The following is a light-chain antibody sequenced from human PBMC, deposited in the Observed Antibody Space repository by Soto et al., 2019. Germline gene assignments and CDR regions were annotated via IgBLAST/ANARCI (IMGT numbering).Light chain of an antibody. V-gene: IGKV3-15*01. CDR2: GAS. CDR3: QQYNNWPPWT. Sequence: EIVMTQYQATLSVSPGERATLSCRASQSVAGNLAWYQQKPGQAPRLLIYGASTRATGIPARFSGSGSGTEFTLTISSLQSEDFAIYYCQQYNNWPPWTFGQGTKVDIK. CDR1: QSVAGN. J-gene: IGKJ1*01.